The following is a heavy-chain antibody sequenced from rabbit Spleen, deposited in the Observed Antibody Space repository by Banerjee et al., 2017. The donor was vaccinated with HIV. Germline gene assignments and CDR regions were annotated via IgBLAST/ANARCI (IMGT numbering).Heavy chain of an antibody. CDR3: ARDLDGYAGYGPYYFNL. J-gene: IGHJ4*01. CDR2: INTVTGKT. CDR1: GFSLNSGYD. D-gene: IGHD7-1*01. Sequence: QSLEESGGGLVKPGASLTLTCKASGFSLNSGYDMCWVRQAPGKGLEWIACINTVTGKTVYASWAKGRFIMSRTSSTTVTLQMTSLTAADTATYFCARDLDGYAGYGPYYFNLWGPGTLVTVS. V-gene: IGHV1S40*01.